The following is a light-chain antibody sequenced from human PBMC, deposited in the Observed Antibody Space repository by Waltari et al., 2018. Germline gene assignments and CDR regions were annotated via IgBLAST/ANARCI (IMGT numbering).Light chain of an antibody. CDR1: QSISTW. CDR2: KAS. CDR3: QYYNNYPWA. Sequence: DIQMTQSPSTLSASVGDRVTITCRARQSISTWLAWFQQKPGKAPKVLIYKASSLQSGVPLRFSGSGSGTEFTLTITSLQPDDFATYYCQYYNNYPWAFGQGTKVEIK. V-gene: IGKV1-5*03. J-gene: IGKJ1*01.